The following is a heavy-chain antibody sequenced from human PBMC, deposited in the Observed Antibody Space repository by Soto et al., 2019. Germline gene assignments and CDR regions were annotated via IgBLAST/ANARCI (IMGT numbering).Heavy chain of an antibody. CDR1: GGSISGYF. J-gene: IGHJ3*02. CDR3: VRGDVFDI. Sequence: QLQLQESGPGLVKPSETLSLICTVSGGSISGYFWSWVRQPAGKGLEWIGRIYSAGSTNYNPSLKSRVPFSVDTSQNQFSLKLTSVTAADTAMYYCVRGDVFDIWGPGTMVTVSS. V-gene: IGHV4-4*07. D-gene: IGHD3-16*01. CDR2: IYSAGST.